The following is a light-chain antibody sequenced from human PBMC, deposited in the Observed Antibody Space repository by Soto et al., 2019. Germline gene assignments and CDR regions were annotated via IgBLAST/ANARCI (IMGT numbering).Light chain of an antibody. CDR3: CSYARSSTVV. CDR1: SSDVGGYNY. J-gene: IGLJ2*01. V-gene: IGLV2-23*02. Sequence: QSALTQPASVSGSPGQSITISCTGTSSDVGGYNYVSWYQQHPGKAPKLMIYDVSNRPSGVSNHFSGSKSGNTASLTISGLQVEDGADYYCCSYARSSTVVFGGGTKLTVL. CDR2: DVS.